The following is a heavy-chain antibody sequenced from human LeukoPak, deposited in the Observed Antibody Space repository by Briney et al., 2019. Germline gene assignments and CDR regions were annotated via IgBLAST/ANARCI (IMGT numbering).Heavy chain of an antibody. V-gene: IGHV3-30*18. D-gene: IGHD5-12*01. CDR3: AKDGGYN. Sequence: PGGSLRLSCAASGVTFTGYGMHWVRQAPGKGLEWVAVISYDGSNKYYADSVKGRFTISRDNSKNTLYLQMNSLRAEDTAVYYCAKDGGYNWGQGTLVTVSS. J-gene: IGHJ4*02. CDR2: ISYDGSNK. CDR1: GVTFTGYG.